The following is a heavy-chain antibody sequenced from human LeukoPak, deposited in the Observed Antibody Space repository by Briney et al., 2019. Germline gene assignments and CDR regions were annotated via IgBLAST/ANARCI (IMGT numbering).Heavy chain of an antibody. Sequence: SETLSLTCAVYRGSFSGYYWSWIRQPPGKGLEWIGEINHSGSTNYNPSLKSRVTISVDTSKNQFSLKLSSVTAADTAVYYCARGKNIMIACGGVIVPHFDYWGQGTLVTVSS. V-gene: IGHV4-34*01. CDR3: ARGKNIMIACGGVIVPHFDY. CDR2: INHSGST. J-gene: IGHJ4*02. CDR1: RGSFSGYY. D-gene: IGHD3-16*02.